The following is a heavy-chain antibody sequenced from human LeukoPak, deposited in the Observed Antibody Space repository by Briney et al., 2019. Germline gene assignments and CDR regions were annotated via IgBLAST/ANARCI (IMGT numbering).Heavy chain of an antibody. CDR2: IKPDGTEK. CDR3: ARGTTYSSGWYSRGVIDY. J-gene: IGHJ4*02. D-gene: IGHD6-19*01. CDR1: GFIFSDYW. Sequence: GGSLRLSCAASGFIFSDYWMSWVRQTPGKGLEWVAQIKPDGTEKHYVDSVKGRFTFSRDNAKNSMYLQMYSLRVEDTAVYYCARGTTYSSGWYSRGVIDYWGQGTLVTVSS. V-gene: IGHV3-7*01.